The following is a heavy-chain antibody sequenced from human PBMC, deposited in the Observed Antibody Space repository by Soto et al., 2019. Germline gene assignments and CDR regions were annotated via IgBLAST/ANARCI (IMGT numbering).Heavy chain of an antibody. CDR3: ARDVSPGTSSLYLDAFDI. V-gene: IGHV3-7*05. D-gene: IGHD6-13*01. Sequence: PGGSLRLSCAASGFTFSSDWMTWVRQAPGKGLEWVANIRKDGSKTSYLDSVRGRFTISRDNAQSSLYLQMDSLRAEDTALYYCARDVSPGTSSLYLDAFDIWGQGTMVTVS. CDR2: IRKDGSKT. J-gene: IGHJ3*02. CDR1: GFTFSSDW.